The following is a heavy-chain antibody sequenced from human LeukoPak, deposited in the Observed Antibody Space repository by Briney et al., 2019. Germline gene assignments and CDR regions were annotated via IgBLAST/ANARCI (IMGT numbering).Heavy chain of an antibody. CDR2: INPNSGGT. V-gene: IGHV1-2*06. J-gene: IGHJ4*02. CDR1: GYTFTGYY. Sequence: GASVKVSCKASGYTFTGYYMHWVRQAPGQGLEWMGRINPNSGGTNYAQKFQGRVTMTRDTSISSAYMELSRLRSDDTAVYYCASLTGDGENFDYWGQGTLVTVSS. D-gene: IGHD7-27*01. CDR3: ASLTGDGENFDY.